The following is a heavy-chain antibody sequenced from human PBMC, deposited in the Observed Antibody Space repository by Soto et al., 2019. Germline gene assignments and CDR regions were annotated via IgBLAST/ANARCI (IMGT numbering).Heavy chain of an antibody. Sequence: SVKVSCKASGGTFSSYAISWVRQAPGQGREWMGGIIPIFGTANYAQKFQGRVTITADESTSTAYMELSSLRSEDTAVYYCASTYGSGSYLFDYYYYGMDAWGQGTTVTVSS. V-gene: IGHV1-69*13. CDR3: ASTYGSGSYLFDYYYYGMDA. J-gene: IGHJ6*02. D-gene: IGHD3-10*01. CDR1: GGTFSSYA. CDR2: IIPIFGTA.